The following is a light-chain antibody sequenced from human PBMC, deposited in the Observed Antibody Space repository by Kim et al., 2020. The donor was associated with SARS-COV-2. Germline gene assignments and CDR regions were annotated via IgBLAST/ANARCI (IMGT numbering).Light chain of an antibody. CDR3: AAWDDSLNGPV. J-gene: IGLJ3*02. CDR2: SNN. V-gene: IGLV1-44*01. Sequence: QSVLTQPPSASGTPGQRVTISCSGSSSNIGSNTVNWYQHLPGTAPKLLIYSNNPRPSGVPDRFSGSKSGTSASLAISGLQSEDEADYYCAAWDDSLNGPVFGGGTQLTVL. CDR1: SSNIGSNT.